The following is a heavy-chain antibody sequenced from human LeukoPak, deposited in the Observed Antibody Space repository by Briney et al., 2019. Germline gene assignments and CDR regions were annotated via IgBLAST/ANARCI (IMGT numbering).Heavy chain of an antibody. CDR3: ATSYYDILTGYFGGFDY. V-gene: IGHV4-30-4*01. CDR2: IYYSGST. D-gene: IGHD3-9*01. CDR1: GGSISSGDYY. Sequence: SETLSLTCTVSGGSISSGDYYWSWIRQPPGKGLEWIGYIYYSGSTYYNPSLKSRVTISVDTSKNQFSLKLSSVTAADTAVYYCATSYYDILTGYFGGFDYWGQGTLVTVSS. J-gene: IGHJ4*02.